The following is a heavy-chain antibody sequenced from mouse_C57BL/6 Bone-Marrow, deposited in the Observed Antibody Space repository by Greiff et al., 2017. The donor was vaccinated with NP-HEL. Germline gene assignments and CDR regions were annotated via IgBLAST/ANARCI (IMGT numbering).Heavy chain of an antibody. J-gene: IGHJ1*03. V-gene: IGHV3-6*01. Sequence: VQLQQSGPGLVKPSQSLSLTCSVTGYSITSGYYWNWIRQFPGNKLEWMGYISYDGSNNYNPSLKNRISITRDTSKNQFFLKLNSVTTEDTATYYCASEVSLYWYFDVWGTGTTVTVSS. CDR1: GYSITSGYY. CDR2: ISYDGSN. CDR3: ASEVSLYWYFDV.